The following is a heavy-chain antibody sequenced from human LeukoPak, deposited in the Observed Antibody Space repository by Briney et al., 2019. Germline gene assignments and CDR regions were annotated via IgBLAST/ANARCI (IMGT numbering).Heavy chain of an antibody. CDR3: ARTSPSGVFDY. V-gene: IGHV4-30-2*01. CDR1: GGSISSGGYS. Sequence: SETLSLTCAVSGGSISSGGYSWSWIRQPPGKGLEWIGYIYHSGSTNYNPSLKSRVTISVDRSKNQFSLKLSSVTAADTAVYYCARTSPSGVFDYWGQGTLVTVSS. J-gene: IGHJ4*02. D-gene: IGHD3-3*01. CDR2: IYHSGST.